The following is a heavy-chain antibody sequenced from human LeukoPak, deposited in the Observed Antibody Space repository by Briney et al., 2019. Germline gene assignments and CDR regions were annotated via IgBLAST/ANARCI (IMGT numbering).Heavy chain of an antibody. CDR2: ISGSGGST. Sequence: PGGSLRLSCAASGFTFSSYAMSWVRQAPGKGLEWVSAISGSGGSTYYADSVKGRFTISRDNSKNTLYLQMNSLRAEDTAVYYCAKGEREYQLLWGDYWGQGTLVTVSS. V-gene: IGHV3-23*01. J-gene: IGHJ4*02. CDR3: AKGEREYQLLWGDY. CDR1: GFTFSSYA. D-gene: IGHD2-2*01.